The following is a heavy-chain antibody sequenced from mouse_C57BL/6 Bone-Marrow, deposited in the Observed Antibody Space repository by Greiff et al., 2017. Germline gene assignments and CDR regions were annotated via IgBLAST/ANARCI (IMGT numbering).Heavy chain of an antibody. Sequence: VKLQESGAELARPGASVQLSCKASGYTFTSYGISWVKQRTGQGLEWIGEIYPRSGNTYYNEKFKGKATLTADKSSSTAYMELRSLTSEDSAVYFCARDYYGSDWYFDVWGTGTTVTVSS. D-gene: IGHD1-1*01. CDR3: ARDYYGSDWYFDV. V-gene: IGHV1-81*01. CDR1: GYTFTSYG. CDR2: IYPRSGNT. J-gene: IGHJ1*03.